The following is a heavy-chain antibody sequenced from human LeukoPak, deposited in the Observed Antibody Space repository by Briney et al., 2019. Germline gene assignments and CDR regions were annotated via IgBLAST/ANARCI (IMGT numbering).Heavy chain of an antibody. D-gene: IGHD3-3*01. J-gene: IGHJ5*02. CDR1: GGSFSGYY. CDR2: INHSGST. Sequence: PSETLSLTCAVYGGSFSGYYWSWIRQPPGKGLEWIGEINHSGSTNYSPSLKSRVTISVDTSKNQFSLKLSSVTAADTAVYCCARVRSTTIFGVVPMYNWFDPWGQGTLVTVSS. CDR3: ARVRSTTIFGVVPMYNWFDP. V-gene: IGHV4-34*01.